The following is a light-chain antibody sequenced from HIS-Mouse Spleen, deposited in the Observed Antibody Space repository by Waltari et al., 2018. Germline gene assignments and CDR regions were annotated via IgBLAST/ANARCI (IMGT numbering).Light chain of an antibody. Sequence: QSALTQPASVSGSPGQSIPIPCTGTSSDVGSYHLVSWYQQHPGKAPKLMIYEGSKRPSGVSNRFSGSKSGNTASLTISGLQAEDEADYYCCSYAGSSTYWVFGGGTKLTVL. CDR2: EGS. CDR3: CSYAGSSTYWV. V-gene: IGLV2-23*01. CDR1: SSDVGSYHL. J-gene: IGLJ3*02.